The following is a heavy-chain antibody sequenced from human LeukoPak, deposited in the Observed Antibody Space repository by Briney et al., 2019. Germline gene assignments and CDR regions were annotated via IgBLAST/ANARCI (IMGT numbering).Heavy chain of an antibody. Sequence: GGSLRLSCLASGFSFTSHMHWVRPAPGRGLEYVSSINFNGGSAYYADSVKGRFTISRDNSKNTLYLQMNSLRAEDTAVYYCAKYDAEAAGITLGDYWGQGTLVTVSS. CDR1: GFSFTSH. D-gene: IGHD6-13*01. CDR2: INFNGGSA. V-gene: IGHV3-64*04. CDR3: AKYDAEAAGITLGDY. J-gene: IGHJ4*02.